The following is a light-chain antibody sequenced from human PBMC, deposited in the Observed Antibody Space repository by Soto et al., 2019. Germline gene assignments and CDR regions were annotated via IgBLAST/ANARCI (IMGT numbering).Light chain of an antibody. CDR1: SXDVGSYNL. J-gene: IGLJ1*01. CDR2: EGT. V-gene: IGLV2-23*01. CDR3: YSYAGENLYV. Sequence: QSALTQPASVSASPGQSITIPCTGTSXDVGSYNLVSWFQQHPGKVPRLLIYEGTKRPSGLSDRFSGSKSGTTASLTISGLQAEDEAHYYCYSYAGENLYVFGTGTKVTVL.